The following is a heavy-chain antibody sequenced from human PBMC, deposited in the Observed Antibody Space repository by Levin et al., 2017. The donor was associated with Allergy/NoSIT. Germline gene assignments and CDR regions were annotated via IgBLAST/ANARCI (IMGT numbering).Heavy chain of an antibody. D-gene: IGHD3-10*01. J-gene: IGHJ4*02. CDR3: ARAHSGDYADY. V-gene: IGHV1-46*01. CDR1: GYTFTTYY. Sequence: KSGGSLRLSCKASGYTFTTYYMHWVRQAPGQGLEWMGIINPSGGSTNYAQKFQGRVTMTRDTSTSTVYMELSSLRSEDTAVYYCARAHSGDYADYWGQGTLVTVSS. CDR2: INPSGGST.